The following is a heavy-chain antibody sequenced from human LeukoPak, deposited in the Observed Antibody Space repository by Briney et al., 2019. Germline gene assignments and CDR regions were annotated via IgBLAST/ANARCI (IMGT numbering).Heavy chain of an antibody. CDR2: ISYDGSNK. Sequence: GGSLRLSCAASGFTFSSYGMHWVRQAPGKGLEWVAVISYDGSNKYYADSVKGRFTISRDNSKNTLYLQMNSLRAEDTAVYYCAKEPGGYYFDYWGQGTLVTVSS. V-gene: IGHV3-30*18. CDR1: GFTFSSYG. J-gene: IGHJ4*02. CDR3: AKEPGGYYFDY. D-gene: IGHD1-14*01.